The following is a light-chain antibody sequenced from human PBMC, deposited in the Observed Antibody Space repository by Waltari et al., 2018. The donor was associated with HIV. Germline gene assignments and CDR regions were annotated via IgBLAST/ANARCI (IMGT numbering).Light chain of an antibody. CDR3: QQYDYLPNLT. V-gene: IGKV1-33*01. CDR2: DAS. Sequence: DIQMTQSPSSLSASVGDRVTITCQASQDISNYLNWYQQKPGKAPKLLIYDASTLETGVPSRFSARGSWTHFTFTISSLQPEDIATYYWQQYDYLPNLTFGGGTKVEIK. J-gene: IGKJ4*01. CDR1: QDISNY.